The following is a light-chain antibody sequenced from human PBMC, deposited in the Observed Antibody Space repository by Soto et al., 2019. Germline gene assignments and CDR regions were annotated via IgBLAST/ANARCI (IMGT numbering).Light chain of an antibody. V-gene: IGKV3-20*01. J-gene: IGKJ4*01. Sequence: EIVLTQSPGTLSLSPGERATLSWRASQSVSSSYLAWYQQKPGQAPRLLIYGASIRATGIPDRFSGSGSGTDFTLTISRLEPEDFAVYYCQQYGSSPPLPFGGGTKVDI. CDR2: GAS. CDR3: QQYGSSPPLP. CDR1: QSVSSSY.